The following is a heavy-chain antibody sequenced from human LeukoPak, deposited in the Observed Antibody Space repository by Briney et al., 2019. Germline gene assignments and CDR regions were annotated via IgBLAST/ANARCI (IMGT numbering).Heavy chain of an antibody. J-gene: IGHJ4*02. CDR1: GGSIRGSSYY. CDR3: AFWSGCYSGSGEYN. D-gene: IGHD3-3*01. V-gene: IGHV4-39*07. Sequence: SETLSLTYTVSGGSIRGSSYYLGWIRQPPGKGLEWIGGFYYSGTTYYNPSLESRVTISVDTSKNQFSLKLSSVTAADTAVYYCAFWSGCYSGSGEYNWGQGTLVTVSS. CDR2: FYYSGTT.